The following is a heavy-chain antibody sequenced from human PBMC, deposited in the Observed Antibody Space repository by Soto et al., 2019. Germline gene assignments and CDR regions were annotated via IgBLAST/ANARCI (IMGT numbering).Heavy chain of an antibody. CDR1: GYTFTSYY. CDR3: ARDRALVVPAAVVAFYYYYGMDV. J-gene: IGHJ6*02. D-gene: IGHD2-2*01. V-gene: IGHV1-46*01. CDR2: INPSGGST. Sequence: EASVKVSCKASGYTFTSYYMHWVRQAPGQGLEWMGIINPSGGSTSYAQKFQGRVTMTRDTSTSTVYMELSSLRSEDTAVYYCARDRALVVPAAVVAFYYYYGMDVWGQGTTVTVSS.